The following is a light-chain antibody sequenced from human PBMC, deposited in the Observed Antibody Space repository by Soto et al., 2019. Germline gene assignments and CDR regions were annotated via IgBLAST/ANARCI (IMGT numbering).Light chain of an antibody. J-gene: IGLJ2*01. V-gene: IGLV1-40*01. CDR2: GNS. Sequence: QSVLTQPPSVSGAPGQRVTISCTGSSSNIGAGYDVHWYQQLPGTAPKLLIYGNSNRPSGVPDRFSGSKSGTSASLAITGLQAEDEADYYCQSYDSSLREVVFGGGTKLTFL. CDR3: QSYDSSLREVV. CDR1: SSNIGAGYD.